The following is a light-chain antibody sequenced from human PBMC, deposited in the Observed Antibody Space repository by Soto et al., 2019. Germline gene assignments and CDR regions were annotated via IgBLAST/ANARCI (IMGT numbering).Light chain of an antibody. CDR2: EGN. J-gene: IGLJ1*01. V-gene: IGLV2-23*01. CDR1: SSDVGSYNL. CDR3: CSYAGSNTYV. Sequence: QSALTQPASVSGSTGQSITISCTGTSSDVGSYNLVSWYQQHPDEAPKLMISEGNKRPSGVSNRFSGSKSSNTASLTISGLQAEDEADYYCCSYAGSNTYVFGTGTKVTDL.